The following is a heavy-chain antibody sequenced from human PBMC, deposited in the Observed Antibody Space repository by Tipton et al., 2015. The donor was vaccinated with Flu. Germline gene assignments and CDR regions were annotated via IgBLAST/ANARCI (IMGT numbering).Heavy chain of an antibody. Sequence: SLRLSCAASGFTFSSYAMSWVRQAPGKGLEWVSAISGSGGSTYYADSVKGRFTISGDNSKNTLYLQMNSLRAEDTAVYYCAKDRREYSSSLSDYWGQGTLVTVSS. CDR2: ISGSGGST. D-gene: IGHD6-6*01. V-gene: IGHV3-23*01. CDR1: GFTFSSYA. CDR3: AKDRREYSSSLSDY. J-gene: IGHJ4*02.